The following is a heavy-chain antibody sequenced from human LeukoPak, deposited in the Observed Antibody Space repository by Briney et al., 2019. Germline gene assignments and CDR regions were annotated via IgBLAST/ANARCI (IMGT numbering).Heavy chain of an antibody. J-gene: IGHJ3*01. D-gene: IGHD6-19*01. CDR3: ARNQAVAANRGASDV. V-gene: IGHV4-28*01. Sequence: SETLSLTCAVSGYSISSNNWGAWVRQPPGKGLEWIGYIYYNGNNSYNHYNPSLTSRVTMSVDTSKNQYSLKLDSVTEIDTAMYYCARNQAVAANRGASDVWGQGTMVTVSS. CDR2: IYYNGNN. CDR1: GYSISSNNW.